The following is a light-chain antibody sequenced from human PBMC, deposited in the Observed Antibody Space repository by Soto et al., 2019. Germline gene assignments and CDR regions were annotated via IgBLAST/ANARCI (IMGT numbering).Light chain of an antibody. CDR3: TSYVGSNIWV. Sequence: QSALTQPPSTSGSPGQSVTISCTGTSGDVGAYKYVSWYQQYPGKAPKLMIYEVSKRPSGVPGRFSGSKSGNTASLTVSGLQAEDEADYYCTSYVGSNIWVFGGGTKLTVL. V-gene: IGLV2-8*01. J-gene: IGLJ3*02. CDR2: EVS. CDR1: SGDVGAYKY.